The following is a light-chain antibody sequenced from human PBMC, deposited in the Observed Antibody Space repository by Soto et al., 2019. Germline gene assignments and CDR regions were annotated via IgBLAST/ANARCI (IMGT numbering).Light chain of an antibody. Sequence: LTQPPSVSGAPGQRVTISCTGSSSNIGAGYDVHWYQQLPGTAPKLLIYGNSNRPSGVPDRFSGSKSGTSASLAITGLQAEDEADYYCQSYDSSLSVVFGGGTKVTVL. V-gene: IGLV1-40*01. CDR2: GNS. J-gene: IGLJ2*01. CDR1: SSNIGAGYD. CDR3: QSYDSSLSVV.